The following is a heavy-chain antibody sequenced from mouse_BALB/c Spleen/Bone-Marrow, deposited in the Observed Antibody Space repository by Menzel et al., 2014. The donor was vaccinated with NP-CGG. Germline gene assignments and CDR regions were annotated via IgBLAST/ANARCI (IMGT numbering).Heavy chain of an antibody. V-gene: IGHV1-37*01. CDR1: GYSFTGYF. CDR2: INPYNGDP. D-gene: IGHD2-4*01. J-gene: IGHJ3*01. Sequence: EVQLQQSGPELAKPGASVKTSCKASGYSFTGYFMNWMKQSHGKSLEWIGRINPYNGDPFYNQKFKGKATLTVDKSSSTAHMELLSLTSEDSAVYYCGRGNYDYDSWFGYWGQGTLVTVSA. CDR3: GRGNYDYDSWFGY.